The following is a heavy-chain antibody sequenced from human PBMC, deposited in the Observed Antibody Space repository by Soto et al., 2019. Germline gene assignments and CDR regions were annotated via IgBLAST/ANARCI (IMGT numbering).Heavy chain of an antibody. D-gene: IGHD5-18*01. CDR2: IWYDGSNK. Sequence: QVQLVESGGGVVQPGRSLRLSCAASGFTFSSYGMHWVRHAPGKGLEWVAVIWYDGSNKYYADSVKGRFTISRDNSKNTLYLQMNSLRAEDTAVYYCARDSGYSYGIGRYSDYWGQGTLVTVSS. CDR3: ARDSGYSYGIGRYSDY. CDR1: GFTFSSYG. V-gene: IGHV3-33*01. J-gene: IGHJ4*02.